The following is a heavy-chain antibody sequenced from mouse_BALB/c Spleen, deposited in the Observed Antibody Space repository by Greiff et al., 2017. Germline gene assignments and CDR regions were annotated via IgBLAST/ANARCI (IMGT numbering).Heavy chain of an antibody. CDR3: AAYYRYDDGTDLYYYAMDY. V-gene: IGHV1-7*01. D-gene: IGHD2-14*01. Sequence: QVQLKESGAELAKPGASVKMSCKASGYTFTSYWMHWVKQRPGQGLEWIGYINPSTGYTEYNQKFKDKATLTADKSSSTAYMQLSSLTSEDSAVYYCAAYYRYDDGTDLYYYAMDYWGQGTSVTVSS. J-gene: IGHJ4*01. CDR1: GYTFTSYW. CDR2: INPSTGYT.